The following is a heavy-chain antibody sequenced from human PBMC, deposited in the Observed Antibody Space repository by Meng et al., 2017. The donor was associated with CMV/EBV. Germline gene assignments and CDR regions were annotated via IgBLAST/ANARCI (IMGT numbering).Heavy chain of an antibody. CDR1: GFTFDDDG. V-gene: IGHV3-20*04. J-gene: IGHJ4*02. Sequence: GGPLRLSCAASGFTFDDDGMSWVRQAPGKGLEWVSGINWNGGSTGYADSVKGRFTISRDNAKNSLYLQMNSLRAEDTALYYCAGDLELGRFYTGGWGQGTLVTVSS. CDR2: INWNGGST. CDR3: AGDLELGRFYTGG. D-gene: IGHD3-3*01.